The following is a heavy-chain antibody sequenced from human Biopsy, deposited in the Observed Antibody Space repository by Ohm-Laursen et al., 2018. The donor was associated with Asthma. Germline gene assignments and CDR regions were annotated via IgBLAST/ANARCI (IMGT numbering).Heavy chain of an antibody. D-gene: IGHD3-9*01. V-gene: IGHV1-3*01. CDR1: GGTFSSNS. CDR3: ARTYYDFLTGQVNDAFAL. CDR2: INAGDGNT. Sequence: GSSVKVSCKASGGTFSSNSIDWVRQAPGQGLEWMGWINAGDGNTKYSQKFQGRVTITRDTSASTAYMDLRSLRSEDTAMYYCARTYYDFLTGQVNDAFALWGQGTMVTVSS. J-gene: IGHJ3*01.